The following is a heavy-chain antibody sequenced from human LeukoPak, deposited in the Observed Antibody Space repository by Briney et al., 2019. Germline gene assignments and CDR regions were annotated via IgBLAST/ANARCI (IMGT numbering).Heavy chain of an antibody. CDR2: ISGSGGST. Sequence: GGSLRLSCAASGLTFSSYAMSWVRQAPGKGLEWVSAISGSGGSTYYADSVKGRFTIPRDNSKNTLYLQMNSLRAEDTAVYYCAKDLYDSSGYYLDYWGQGTLVTVSS. V-gene: IGHV3-23*01. D-gene: IGHD3-22*01. CDR1: GLTFSSYA. J-gene: IGHJ4*02. CDR3: AKDLYDSSGYYLDY.